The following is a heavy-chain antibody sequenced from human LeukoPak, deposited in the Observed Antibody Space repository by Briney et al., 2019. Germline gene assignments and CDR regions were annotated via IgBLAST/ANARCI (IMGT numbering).Heavy chain of an antibody. V-gene: IGHV3-23*01. D-gene: IGHD2-2*01. CDR3: AKNGQLLSAYYFDY. CDR1: GFTFSSYA. J-gene: IGHJ4*02. Sequence: XSLRLSCAASGFTFSSYAMSWVRQAPGKGLEWVSAISGSGGSTYYADSVKGRFTISRDNSKNTLYLQMNSLRAEDTAVYYCAKNGQLLSAYYFDYWGQGTLVTVSS. CDR2: ISGSGGST.